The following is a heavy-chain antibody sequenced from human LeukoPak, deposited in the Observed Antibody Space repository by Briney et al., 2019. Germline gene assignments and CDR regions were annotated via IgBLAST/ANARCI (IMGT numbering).Heavy chain of an antibody. CDR3: ARDVPMYSGSHLYYYMDV. CDR1: GFTFNSYG. Sequence: PGGSLRLSCAASGFTFNSYGMSWVRQTPGKGLEWVSAISGSGNRTYYADSVKGRFTISRDNSKNMLYLQMNSLRAEDTAVYYCARDVPMYSGSHLYYYMDVWGKGTTVTVSS. D-gene: IGHD1-26*01. V-gene: IGHV3-23*01. J-gene: IGHJ6*03. CDR2: ISGSGNRT.